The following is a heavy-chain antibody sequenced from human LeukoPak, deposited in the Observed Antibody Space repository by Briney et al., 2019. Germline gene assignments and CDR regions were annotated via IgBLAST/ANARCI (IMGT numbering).Heavy chain of an antibody. CDR3: AREGMIAVAGEGNAFDI. CDR2: IIPILGIA. V-gene: IGHV1-69*04. CDR1: GYSFTGSW. J-gene: IGHJ3*02. D-gene: IGHD6-19*01. Sequence: KISCKASGYSFTGSWIGWVRQAPGQGLEWMGRIIPILGIANYAQKFQGRVTITADKSTSTAYMELSSLRSEDTAVYYCAREGMIAVAGEGNAFDIWGQGTMVTVSS.